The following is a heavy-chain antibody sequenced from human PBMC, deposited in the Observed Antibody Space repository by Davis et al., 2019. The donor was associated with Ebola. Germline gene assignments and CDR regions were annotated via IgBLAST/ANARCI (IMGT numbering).Heavy chain of an antibody. CDR1: GYTFTSYD. Sequence: SVKVSCKASGYTFTSYDINWVRQAPGQGLEWMGGIIPIFGTANYAQKFQGRVTITADESTSTAYMELSSLRSEDTAVYYCARADSSSDWGQGTLVTVSS. D-gene: IGHD6-13*01. CDR2: IIPIFGTA. V-gene: IGHV1-69*13. CDR3: ARADSSSD. J-gene: IGHJ4*02.